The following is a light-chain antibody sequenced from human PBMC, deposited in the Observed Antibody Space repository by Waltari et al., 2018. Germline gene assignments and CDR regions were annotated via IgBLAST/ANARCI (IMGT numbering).Light chain of an antibody. CDR2: GAS. CDR3: QQYGSSIMYT. J-gene: IGKJ2*01. Sequence: VLTQSPGTLSLAPGERATLSCRAGQSLSRSRFAWYLHKPGQAPRLLIYGASVRATGIPDRFSGSGSGTDFTLTISGVEPEDFAVYYCQQYGSSIMYTFGQGTRLEIK. CDR1: QSLSRSR. V-gene: IGKV3-20*01.